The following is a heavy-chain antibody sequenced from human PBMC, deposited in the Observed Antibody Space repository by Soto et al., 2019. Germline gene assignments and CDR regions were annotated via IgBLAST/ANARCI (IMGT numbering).Heavy chain of an antibody. D-gene: IGHD2-8*01. CDR3: ARTFNGFPDY. V-gene: IGHV2-70*01. J-gene: IGHJ4*02. Sequence: SGPTLVNPTQTLTLTCTFSGFSLSTGGMCVNWIRQPPGKALEWLALIDWDDDEYYNTSLKTRLTISKDTSKKQVVLTMTNMDPVDTATYYCARTFNGFPDYWGQGTLVTVSS. CDR1: GFSLSTGGMC. CDR2: IDWDDDE.